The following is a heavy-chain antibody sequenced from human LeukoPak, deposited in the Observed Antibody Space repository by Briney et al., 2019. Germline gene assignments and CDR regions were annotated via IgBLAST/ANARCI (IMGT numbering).Heavy chain of an antibody. CDR1: GFTFSSYG. CDR2: ISYDGSNK. V-gene: IGHV3-30*18. Sequence: GGSLRLSCAASGFTFSSYGMHWVRQAPGKGLEWVAVISYDGSNKYYADPVKGRFTISRDNSKNTLYLQMNSLRAEDTAVYYCAKLGSTTDYFDYWGQGTLVTVSS. D-gene: IGHD4-17*01. CDR3: AKLGSTTDYFDY. J-gene: IGHJ4*02.